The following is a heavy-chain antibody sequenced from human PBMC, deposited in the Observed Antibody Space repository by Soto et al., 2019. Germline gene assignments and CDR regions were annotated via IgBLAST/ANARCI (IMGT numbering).Heavy chain of an antibody. J-gene: IGHJ6*02. D-gene: IGHD2-2*02. Sequence: ASVKVSCKASGYTFTGYYMHWVRQAPGQGLEWMGWINPNSGGTNYAQKFQGWVTMTRDTSISTAYMELSRLRSDDTAVYYCARGGGYCSSTSCYTRDAYYYYYGMDVWGPGPTGTV. CDR3: ARGGGYCSSTSCYTRDAYYYYYGMDV. CDR2: INPNSGGT. CDR1: GYTFTGYY. V-gene: IGHV1-2*04.